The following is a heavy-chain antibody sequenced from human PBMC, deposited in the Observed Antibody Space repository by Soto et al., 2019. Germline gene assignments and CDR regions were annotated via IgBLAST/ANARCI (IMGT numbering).Heavy chain of an antibody. CDR3: ARDNLGGYDSPSLTYYYYGMDV. V-gene: IGHV3-30-3*01. D-gene: IGHD5-12*01. J-gene: IGHJ6*02. CDR1: GFTFSSYA. Sequence: QVQLVESGGGVVQPGRSLRLSCAASGFTFSSYAMHWVRQAPGKGLEWVAVISYDGSNKYYADSVKGRFTISRDNSKNPLYLQMNSLRAEDTAVYYCARDNLGGYDSPSLTYYYYGMDVWGQGTTVTVSS. CDR2: ISYDGSNK.